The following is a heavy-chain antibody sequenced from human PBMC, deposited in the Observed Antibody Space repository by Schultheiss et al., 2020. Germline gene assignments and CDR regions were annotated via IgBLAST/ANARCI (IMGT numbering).Heavy chain of an antibody. CDR1: GGSISSDGYS. CDR3: ARVATWHYGMDV. Sequence: SETLSLTCAVSGGSISSDGYSWSWIRQPPGKGLEWIGYIYHSGSTYYNPSLKSRVTISVDRSKNQFSLKLSSVTAADTAVYYSARVATWHYGMDVWGQVTTVTVSS. V-gene: IGHV4-30-2*01. J-gene: IGHJ6*02. D-gene: IGHD5-12*01. CDR2: IYHSGST.